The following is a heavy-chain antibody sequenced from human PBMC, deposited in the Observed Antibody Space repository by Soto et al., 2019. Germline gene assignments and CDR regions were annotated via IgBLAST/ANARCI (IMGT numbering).Heavy chain of an antibody. Sequence: GGSLRLSCAASGFTFSSYAMSWVRQAPGKGLEWVSAISGSGGSTYYADSVKGRFTISRDNSKNTLYLQMNSLRAEDTAVYYCAKDGEGITIFGVVIIGDYFDYWGQGTLVTVSS. CDR1: GFTFSSYA. D-gene: IGHD3-3*01. V-gene: IGHV3-23*01. CDR3: AKDGEGITIFGVVIIGDYFDY. J-gene: IGHJ4*02. CDR2: ISGSGGST.